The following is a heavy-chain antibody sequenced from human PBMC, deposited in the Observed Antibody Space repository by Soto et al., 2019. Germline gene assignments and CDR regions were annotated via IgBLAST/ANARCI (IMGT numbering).Heavy chain of an antibody. CDR2: IYFANSDT. Sequence: KVSCKASGYTFTSYGISWVRQAPGQGLEWMGLIYFANSDTKYSPSFQGQVTISADKSTSTAYLQWSSLRASDTATYHCAHAIHGTPYFNWGQGTLVTVSS. D-gene: IGHD3-9*01. CDR3: AHAIHGTPYFN. V-gene: IGHV5-51*01. J-gene: IGHJ4*02. CDR1: GYTFTSYG.